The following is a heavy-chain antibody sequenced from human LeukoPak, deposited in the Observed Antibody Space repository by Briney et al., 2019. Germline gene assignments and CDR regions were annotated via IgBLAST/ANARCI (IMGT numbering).Heavy chain of an antibody. J-gene: IGHJ5*02. CDR3: ARSAMGIRYFDWFDP. D-gene: IGHD3-9*01. CDR1: GYTFTSYD. V-gene: IGHV1-8*03. CDR2: MNPNSGNT. Sequence: ASVNVSCKASGYTFTSYDINWVRQATGQGLEWMGWMNPNSGNTGYAQKFQGRVTITRNTSISTAYMELSSLRSEDTAVYYCARSAMGIRYFDWFDPWGQGTLVTVSS.